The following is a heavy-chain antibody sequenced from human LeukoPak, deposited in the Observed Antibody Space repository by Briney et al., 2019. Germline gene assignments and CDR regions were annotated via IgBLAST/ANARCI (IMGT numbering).Heavy chain of an antibody. CDR3: AKASTWAEFYYYYMDV. CDR1: GFTFSSYA. J-gene: IGHJ6*03. D-gene: IGHD2/OR15-2a*01. V-gene: IGHV3-23*01. Sequence: PGGSLRLSCAASGFTFSSYAMSWVRQAPGKELEWVSAISGSGGSTHYADSVKGRFTISRDNSKNTLYLQMNSLRAEDTAVYYCAKASTWAEFYYYYMDVWGKGTTVTVSS. CDR2: ISGSGGST.